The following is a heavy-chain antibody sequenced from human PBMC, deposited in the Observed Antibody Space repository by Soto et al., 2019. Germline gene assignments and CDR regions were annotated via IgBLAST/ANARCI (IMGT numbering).Heavy chain of an antibody. V-gene: IGHV4-59*01. CDR2: IYYSGST. D-gene: IGHD3-22*01. Sequence: SETLSLTCTVSGGSLSSYYWSWIRQPPGKGLEWIGYIYYSGSTNYNPSLKSRVTISVDTSKNQFSLKLSSVTAADTAVYYCARGLISGYYLYDAFDIWGQGTMDTVSS. J-gene: IGHJ3*02. CDR3: ARGLISGYYLYDAFDI. CDR1: GGSLSSYY.